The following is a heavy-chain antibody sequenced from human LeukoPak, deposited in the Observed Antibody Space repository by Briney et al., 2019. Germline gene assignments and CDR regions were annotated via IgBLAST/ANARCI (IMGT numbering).Heavy chain of an antibody. CDR2: ISGSGGTT. CDR1: GFNFSNYV. J-gene: IGHJ4*02. Sequence: PGGSLRLPCVASGFNFSNYVMSWVRQAPGKGLQWVSAISGSGGTTHYADSAKGRFTISRDNSKNTLYLQMNSLRAEDTAVYYCAKEPGRAVVTVVDYWGQGTLVTVSS. D-gene: IGHD2-21*02. V-gene: IGHV3-23*01. CDR3: AKEPGRAVVTVVDY.